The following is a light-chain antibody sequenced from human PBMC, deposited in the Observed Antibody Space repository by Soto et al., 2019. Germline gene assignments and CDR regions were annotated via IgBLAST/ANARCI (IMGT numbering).Light chain of an antibody. CDR3: SSFTSSHIYV. V-gene: IGLV2-14*03. Sequence: QSVLTQPASVSGSPGQSITISCTGTSSDVGGYKYVSWYQQHPGKAPKLMIYEVTNRPSGVSHRFSGSKSGSTASLTISGLQAEDEAAYYCSSFTSSHIYVFGTGTKVTVL. CDR2: EVT. J-gene: IGLJ1*01. CDR1: SSDVGGYKY.